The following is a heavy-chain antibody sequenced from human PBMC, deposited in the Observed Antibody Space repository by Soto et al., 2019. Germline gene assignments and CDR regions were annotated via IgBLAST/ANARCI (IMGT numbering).Heavy chain of an antibody. V-gene: IGHV1-3*01. CDR3: ARDEGDGVLYYYYGMDV. CDR2: INAGKGKK. CDR1: GYTFTSYS. Sequence: ASVKVSCKASGYTFTSYSIHWVRQAPGQRLEWKGRINAGKGKKKKSQKFQGRVTITRDTSASSAYMELSSLRSEDTVVYYCARDEGDGVLYYYYGMDVWGQGTTVTVSS. D-gene: IGHD2-8*01. J-gene: IGHJ6*02.